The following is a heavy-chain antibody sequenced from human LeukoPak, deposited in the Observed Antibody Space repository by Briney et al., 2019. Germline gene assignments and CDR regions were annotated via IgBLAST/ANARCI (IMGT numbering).Heavy chain of an antibody. CDR3: ARDRGIAARPAQGPDY. Sequence: PGGSLRLSCAASGFTFSSYSMNWVRQAPGKGLEWVSSISSSSSYIYYADSVKGRFTISRDNAKNSLYLQMNSLRAEDTAVYYCARDRGIAARPAQGPDYWGQGTLVTVSS. CDR2: ISSSSSYI. CDR1: GFTFSSYS. J-gene: IGHJ4*02. D-gene: IGHD6-6*01. V-gene: IGHV3-21*01.